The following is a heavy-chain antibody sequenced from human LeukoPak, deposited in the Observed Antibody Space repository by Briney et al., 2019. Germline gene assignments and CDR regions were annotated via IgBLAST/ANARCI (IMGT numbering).Heavy chain of an antibody. V-gene: IGHV3-23*01. Sequence: GGSLRLSCAASGFTFSSYAMSWVRQAPGKGLEWVSAISGSGGSTYYAESGKGRFTISRDNSKNTLYLQMISLRAEDTALYYCAKKVSVSSGWYSDYWGQGTLVTVSS. CDR1: GFTFSSYA. J-gene: IGHJ4*02. CDR2: ISGSGGST. D-gene: IGHD6-19*01. CDR3: AKKVSVSSGWYSDY.